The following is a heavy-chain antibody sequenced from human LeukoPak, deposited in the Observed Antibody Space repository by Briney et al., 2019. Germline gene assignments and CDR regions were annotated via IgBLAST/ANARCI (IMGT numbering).Heavy chain of an antibody. J-gene: IGHJ5*01. CDR2: IYYSGST. D-gene: IGHD1-26*01. CDR1: GGSISSYY. V-gene: IGHV4-59*12. CDR3: ARDAGGFDS. Sequence: SETLSLTCTVSGGSISSYYWSWIRQPPGKGLEWIGYIYYSGSTYYNPSLKSRVTISVDTSKNQFSLKLSSVTAADTAVYYCARDAGGFDSWGQGTLVTVSS.